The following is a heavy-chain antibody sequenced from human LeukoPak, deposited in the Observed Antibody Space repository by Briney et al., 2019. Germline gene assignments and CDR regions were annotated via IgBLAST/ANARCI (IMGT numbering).Heavy chain of an antibody. CDR1: GFTVSSNY. CDR3: ARDPDGYNDY. V-gene: IGHV3-53*01. CDR2: IYSGGST. Sequence: QTGGSLRLSCAASGFTVSSNYMSRVRQAPGKGLEWVSVIYSGGSTYYADSVKGRFTISRDNSKNTLYLQMNSLRAEDTAVYYCARDPDGYNDYWGQGTLVTVSS. D-gene: IGHD5-24*01. J-gene: IGHJ4*02.